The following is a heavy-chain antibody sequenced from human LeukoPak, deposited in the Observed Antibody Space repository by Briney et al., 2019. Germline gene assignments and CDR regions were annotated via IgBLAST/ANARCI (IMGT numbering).Heavy chain of an antibody. CDR2: IWYDGSNK. Sequence: GGSLRLSCAASGFTFSSYAMSWVRQAPGKGLEWVAVIWYDGSNKYYADSVKGRFTISRDNSKNTLYLQMNSLRAEDTAVYYCAREEDETLDYWGQGTLVTVSS. CDR1: GFTFSSYA. CDR3: AREEDETLDY. J-gene: IGHJ4*02. V-gene: IGHV3-33*08.